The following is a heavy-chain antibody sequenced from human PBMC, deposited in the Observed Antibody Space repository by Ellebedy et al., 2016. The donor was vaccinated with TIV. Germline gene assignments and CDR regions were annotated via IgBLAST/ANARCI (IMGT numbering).Heavy chain of an antibody. CDR1: GYSFTGYY. V-gene: IGHV1-2*02. J-gene: IGHJ4*02. Sequence: AASVKVSCKASGYSFTGYYIHWVRQAPGQGLEWMGWINPDRGDTKYPQSFQVRVSMTRDTSSNTAYMELSGLTSDDTAIYYCAKDRFPYYDSSGTTGYFDCWGQGTLVTVSS. D-gene: IGHD3-22*01. CDR2: INPDRGDT. CDR3: AKDRFPYYDSSGTTGYFDC.